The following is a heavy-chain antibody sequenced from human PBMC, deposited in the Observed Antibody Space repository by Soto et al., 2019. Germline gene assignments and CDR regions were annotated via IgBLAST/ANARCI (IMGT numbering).Heavy chain of an antibody. CDR2: MSPHSGDT. CDR3: ARNPPTTGDFDF. Sequence: ASVKVSCKASGYTFTTYDFNWMRQATGQGLEWMGWMSPHSGDTAYAQKFQGRVTMTGDTSTSTAYMELSSLLIEDTAVYYCARNPPTTGDFDFWGQGTLLTVSS. V-gene: IGHV1-8*01. CDR1: GYTFTTYD. D-gene: IGHD1-1*01. J-gene: IGHJ4*02.